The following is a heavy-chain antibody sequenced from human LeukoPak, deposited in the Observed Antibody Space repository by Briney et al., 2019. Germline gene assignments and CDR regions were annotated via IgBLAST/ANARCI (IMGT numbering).Heavy chain of an antibody. D-gene: IGHD2-2*01. CDR3: ATTIPPAIFDS. CDR1: GYTFTTYD. J-gene: IGHJ4*02. CDR2: ISGYNGNT. V-gene: IGHV1-18*01. Sequence: ASVKVSCKASGYTFTTYDITWVRQVPGQGLEWMGWISGYNGNTIYAQRLQGRVTMTTDTSTSTAYMELWSLRSDDTAVYYCATTIPPAIFDSWGQGTLVTVSS.